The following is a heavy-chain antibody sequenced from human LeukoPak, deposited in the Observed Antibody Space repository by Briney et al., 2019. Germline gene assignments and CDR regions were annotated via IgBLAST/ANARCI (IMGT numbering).Heavy chain of an antibody. Sequence: GGSLRLSCAASGFTFSVYYMFWVRQAPGKGLVWVSSISPDATKSKYADFVEGRLTISRDNAKNSLYLQMDSLRAEDTAVYYCARFLQPGATPFDYWGQGTLVTVSS. J-gene: IGHJ4*02. CDR3: ARFLQPGATPFDY. V-gene: IGHV3-74*03. CDR2: ISPDATKS. CDR1: GFTFSVYY. D-gene: IGHD1-26*01.